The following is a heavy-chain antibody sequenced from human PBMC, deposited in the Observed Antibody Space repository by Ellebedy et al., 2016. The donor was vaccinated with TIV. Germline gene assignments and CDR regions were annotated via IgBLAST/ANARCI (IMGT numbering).Heavy chain of an antibody. J-gene: IGHJ5*02. Sequence: HTGGSLRLXXVASGFTFGRYRMHWVRQAPGNKLVWVSRIKSDGSSTTYADSVKGRFTTSRDNARNTLYLQMNSLRGEDTAVYFCARGRGDYSISGPWGQGTLVTVSS. CDR2: IKSDGSST. CDR3: ARGRGDYSISGP. V-gene: IGHV3-74*01. D-gene: IGHD4-11*01. CDR1: GFTFGRYR.